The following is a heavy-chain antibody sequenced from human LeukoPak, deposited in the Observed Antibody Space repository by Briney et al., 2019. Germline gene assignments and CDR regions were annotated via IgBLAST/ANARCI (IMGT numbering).Heavy chain of an antibody. Sequence: GESLKISCKGSGYSFTSYWIAWVRQMPGKGLEWMGIIYPDDSDTRYSPSFQGQVTMSADKSISTAYLQWSSLKASGTAMYYCARPNWARGYFDYWGQGTLVTVSS. CDR1: GYSFTSYW. J-gene: IGHJ4*02. CDR2: IYPDDSDT. V-gene: IGHV5-51*01. CDR3: ARPNWARGYFDY. D-gene: IGHD3-16*01.